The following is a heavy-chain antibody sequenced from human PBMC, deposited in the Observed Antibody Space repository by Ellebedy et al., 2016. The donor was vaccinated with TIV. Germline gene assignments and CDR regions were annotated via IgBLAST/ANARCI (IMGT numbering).Heavy chain of an antibody. CDR1: GFTFSNFA. D-gene: IGHD3-10*01. J-gene: IGHJ5*02. CDR3: AKDRGLWFGDGWFDP. CDR2: ISGSGDNT. V-gene: IGHV3-23*01. Sequence: GESLKISCAASGFTFSNFAMTWIRQAPGKGLEWVSAISGSGDNTYYADSLKGRFTISRDNSKNTLYLQMNSLRAEDTAVYYCAKDRGLWFGDGWFDPWGQGTLVTVSS.